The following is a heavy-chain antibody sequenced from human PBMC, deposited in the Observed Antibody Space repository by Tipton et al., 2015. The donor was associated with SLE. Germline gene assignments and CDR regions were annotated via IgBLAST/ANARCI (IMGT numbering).Heavy chain of an antibody. V-gene: IGHV3-74*01. CDR1: GFTFSSYW. J-gene: IGHJ2*01. Sequence: SLRLSCAASGFTFSSYWMHWVRQAPGKGLVWVSRINSDGSSTSYADSVKGRFTISRDNAKNTLYLQMNSLRAEDTAVYYCAKGTAAARPGWYFDLWGRGTLVTVSS. D-gene: IGHD6-25*01. CDR3: AKGTAAARPGWYFDL. CDR2: INSDGSST.